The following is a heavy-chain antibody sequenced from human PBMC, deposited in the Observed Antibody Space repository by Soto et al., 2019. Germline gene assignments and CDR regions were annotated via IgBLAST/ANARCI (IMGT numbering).Heavy chain of an antibody. D-gene: IGHD3-10*01. CDR2: IYTSGST. CDR1: GGSISSYY. Sequence: KPSETLSLTCTVSGGSISSYYWSWIRQPAGKGLEWIGRIYTSGSTNYNPSLKSRVTMSVDTSKNQFSLKLSSVTAADTAVYYCARVFMVRGSGQIFDYWGQGTLVTVSS. J-gene: IGHJ4*02. V-gene: IGHV4-4*07. CDR3: ARVFMVRGSGQIFDY.